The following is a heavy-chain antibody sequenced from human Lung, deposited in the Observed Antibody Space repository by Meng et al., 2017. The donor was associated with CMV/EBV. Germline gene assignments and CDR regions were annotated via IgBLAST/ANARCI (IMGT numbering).Heavy chain of an antibody. CDR1: RFNFNTYA. D-gene: IGHD5-24*01. J-gene: IGHJ4*02. CDR3: ARDHRAGRWLQLGYYDY. Sequence: KSLKISXTASRFNFNTYAMHWVRQAPGKGLEWVALISYDGNNGHYADSMKGRFTISRDNAKNTLYLEMNSLRAEDTAVYYCARDHRAGRWLQLGYYDYWGQGTLVTVSS. CDR2: ISYDGNNG. V-gene: IGHV3-30*03.